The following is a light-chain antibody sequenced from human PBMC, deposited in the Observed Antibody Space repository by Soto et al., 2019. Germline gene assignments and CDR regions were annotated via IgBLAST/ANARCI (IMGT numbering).Light chain of an antibody. CDR3: QQRTSWLT. Sequence: EIVLTQSPATLSLSPGDRATLSCRASQSVTSSLAWFQQKPGQAPRLLIYDVSRRATAIPARFSGSGSGTDFTLTLSSLETEDFAVYYCQQRTSWLTVGGGXK. CDR1: QSVTSS. CDR2: DVS. J-gene: IGKJ4*02. V-gene: IGKV3-11*01.